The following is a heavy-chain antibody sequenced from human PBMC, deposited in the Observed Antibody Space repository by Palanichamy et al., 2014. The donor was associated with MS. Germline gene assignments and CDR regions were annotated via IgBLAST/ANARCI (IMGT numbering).Heavy chain of an antibody. CDR2: MSVSGTI. CDR1: GVSVTSYY. CDR3: VRTSSGWSQGYWFDT. J-gene: IGHJ5*02. Sequence: QVQLQESGPGLVKPSESLSLTCTVSGVSVTSYYWAWIRQPAGKGLECIGRMSVSGTIEYNPSLKSRVTMSIDTSKNQFSLRLDSVTVADAAVYYCVRTSSGWSQGYWFDTWGQGILVTVSS. V-gene: IGHV4-4*07. D-gene: IGHD6-19*01.